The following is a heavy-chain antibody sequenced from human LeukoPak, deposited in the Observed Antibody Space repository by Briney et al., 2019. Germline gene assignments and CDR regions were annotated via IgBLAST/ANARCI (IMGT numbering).Heavy chain of an antibody. J-gene: IGHJ3*02. D-gene: IGHD3-22*01. V-gene: IGHV3-23*01. CDR1: GFTFSSYA. CDR3: AKSRDYYDSSGYYSLDAFDI. Sequence: GGSLRLSCAASGFTFSSYAMSWVRQAPGKGLEWVSAISGSGGSTYYADSVKGRFTISRDNSKNTLYLQMNSLRAEDTAVYYCAKSRDYYDSSGYYSLDAFDIWGQGTMVTVSS. CDR2: ISGSGGST.